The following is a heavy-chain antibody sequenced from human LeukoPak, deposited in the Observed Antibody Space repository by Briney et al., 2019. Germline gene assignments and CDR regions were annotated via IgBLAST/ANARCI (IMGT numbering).Heavy chain of an antibody. J-gene: IGHJ4*02. CDR1: GGTFSSYA. Sequence: GASVKVSCKASGGTFSSYAISWVRQAPGQGLEWMGRIIPIFGTANYAQKFQGRVTITTDESTSTAYMELSSLRSEDTAVYYCARDEDTALAPGGYWGQGTLVTVSS. CDR3: ARDEDTALAPGGY. V-gene: IGHV1-69*05. D-gene: IGHD5-18*01. CDR2: IIPIFGTA.